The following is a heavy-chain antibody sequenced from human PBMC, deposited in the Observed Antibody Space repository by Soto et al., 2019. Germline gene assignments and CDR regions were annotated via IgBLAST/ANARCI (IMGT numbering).Heavy chain of an antibody. J-gene: IGHJ6*02. CDR1: GGSFSGYY. V-gene: IGHV4-34*01. CDR2: INHSGST. D-gene: IGHD6-13*01. Sequence: SETLSLTCAVYGGSFSGYYWSWIRQPPGKGLEWIGEINHSGSTNYNPSLKSRVTISVDTSKNQFSLKLSSVTAADTAVYYCARVMAGSSWYQRMDYYYYGMDVWGQGTTVTVSS. CDR3: ARVMAGSSWYQRMDYYYYGMDV.